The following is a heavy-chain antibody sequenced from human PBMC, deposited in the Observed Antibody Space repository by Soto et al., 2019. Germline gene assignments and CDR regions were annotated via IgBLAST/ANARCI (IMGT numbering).Heavy chain of an antibody. CDR2: ISYSGST. V-gene: IGHV4-59*01. Sequence: QVQLQESGPGLVKPSETLSLTCTVSGGSISSYYWSWIRQPPGTGLEWIGDISYSGSTNYHPSLKRRVTISVDTSKNQWSLTLSSVTAADTAVYYCARSYRRYCSGGSCYSYYYYYMDVWGKGTTVTVSS. CDR1: GGSISSYY. CDR3: ARSYRRYCSGGSCYSYYYYYMDV. D-gene: IGHD2-15*01. J-gene: IGHJ6*03.